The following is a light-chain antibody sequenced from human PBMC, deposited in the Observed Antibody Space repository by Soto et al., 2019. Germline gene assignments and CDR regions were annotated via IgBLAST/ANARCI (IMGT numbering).Light chain of an antibody. CDR2: AAS. CDR1: QGISSY. CDR3: QQLNSYPYT. J-gene: IGKJ2*01. V-gene: IGKV1-9*01. Sequence: DLQLTQSPSFLSASVGDRVTITCRASQGISSYLAWYQQKPGKAPKLLIYAASTLQSGVTSRFRGSGSGTQFTLTISSLQSEDSATYYCQQLNSYPYTFGQGTKLEIK.